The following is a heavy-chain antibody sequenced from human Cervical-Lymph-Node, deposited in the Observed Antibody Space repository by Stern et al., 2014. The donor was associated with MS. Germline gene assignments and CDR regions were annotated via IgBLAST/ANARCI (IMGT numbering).Heavy chain of an antibody. Sequence: VQLVESGAVVKKPGSSVKVSCKASGGISWVRKAPGQGLGGMGRVIPFVHTSHYAQKFQGRVTVTADPSANTTYLELTSLTSDDTAIYYCARGTGDNWFDPWGQGTLVTVSS. D-gene: IGHD3-10*01. CDR2: VIPFVHTS. CDR1: GG. J-gene: IGHJ5*02. V-gene: IGHV1-69*19. CDR3: ARGTGDNWFDP.